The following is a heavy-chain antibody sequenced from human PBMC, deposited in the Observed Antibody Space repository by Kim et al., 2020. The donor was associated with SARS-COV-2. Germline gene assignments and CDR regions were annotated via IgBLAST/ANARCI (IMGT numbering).Heavy chain of an antibody. Sequence: SVKVSCKASGGTFSSYAISWVRQAPGQGLEWMGGIIPIFGTANYAQKFQGRVTITADESTSTAYMELSSLRSEDTAVYYCASKKEDGSGSYYTALRGYYYGMDVWGQGTTVTVSS. V-gene: IGHV1-69*13. CDR2: IIPIFGTA. D-gene: IGHD3-10*01. CDR3: ASKKEDGSGSYYTALRGYYYGMDV. CDR1: GGTFSSYA. J-gene: IGHJ6*02.